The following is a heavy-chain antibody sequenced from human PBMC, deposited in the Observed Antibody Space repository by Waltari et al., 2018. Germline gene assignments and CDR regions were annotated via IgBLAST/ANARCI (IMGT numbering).Heavy chain of an antibody. J-gene: IGHJ6*02. CDR1: GFTVSSNY. CDR3: ARVPTYYYYGMDV. V-gene: IGHV3-66*02. CDR2: IYSGGST. Sequence: EVQLVESGGGLVQPGGSLRLSCAASGFTVSSNYMSWVRQAPGKGLEWVSVIYSGGSTYYADSVKGRFTISRDNSKNTLYLQMNSLRAEDTAVYYCARVPTYYYYGMDVWGQGTTVIVSS.